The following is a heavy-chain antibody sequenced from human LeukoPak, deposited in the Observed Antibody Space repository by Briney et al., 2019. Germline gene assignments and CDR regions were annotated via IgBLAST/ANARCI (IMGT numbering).Heavy chain of an antibody. CDR3: ARVLLWFGEIKTWRYYGMDV. CDR2: MNPNSGNT. D-gene: IGHD3-10*01. V-gene: IGHV1-8*02. CDR1: GGTFSSYA. J-gene: IGHJ6*02. Sequence: ASVKVSCKASGGTFSSYAISWVRQATGQGLEWMGWMNPNSGNTGYAQKFQSRVTMTRNTSISTAYMELSSLRSEDTAVYYCARVLLWFGEIKTWRYYGMDVWGQGTTVTVSS.